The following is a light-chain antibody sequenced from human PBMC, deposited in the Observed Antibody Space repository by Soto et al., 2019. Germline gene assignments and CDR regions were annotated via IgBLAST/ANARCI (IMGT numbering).Light chain of an antibody. CDR1: QDIRND. J-gene: IGKJ3*01. CDR2: AAS. V-gene: IGKV1-6*01. Sequence: AIQMTQSPSSLSASVGDRVTITCRASQDIRNDLGWYQQKPGQAPNLLIFAASTLQTGVPSRFSGSGSGTDFTLTISSLQPEDFATYYCLQAYNSPFTFGPGTKVDIK. CDR3: LQAYNSPFT.